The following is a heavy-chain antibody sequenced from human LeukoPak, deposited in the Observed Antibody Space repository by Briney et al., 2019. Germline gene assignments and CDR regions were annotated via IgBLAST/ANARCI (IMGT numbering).Heavy chain of an antibody. V-gene: IGHV4-39*07. CDR3: ARDRARVQLWS. CDR2: IYYSGST. D-gene: IGHD5-18*01. J-gene: IGHJ5*02. CDR1: GVSISSSSYY. Sequence: PSETLSLTCTVSGVSISSSSYYWGWIRQPPGKGLEWIGSIYYSGSTYYNLSLKSRVTISVDTYKKQFSLKLSSVTAADTAVYYCARDRARVQLWSWGQGTLVTVSS.